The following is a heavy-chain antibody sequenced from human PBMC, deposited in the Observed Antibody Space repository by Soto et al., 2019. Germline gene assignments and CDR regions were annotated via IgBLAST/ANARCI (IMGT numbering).Heavy chain of an antibody. Sequence: QVQLVQSGAEVKKPGSSVTVSCKTSGGTFSKDAINWVRQAPGQGLEWMGLLIPVFGSPIYAQKFQGRIRITADESTSTAFMDLSSLRSEDTAVYYCTRVLGYTFEPGKTSYAAMDVWGQGTTVSVSS. CDR3: TRVLGYTFEPGKTSYAAMDV. CDR2: LIPVFGSP. V-gene: IGHV1-69*01. D-gene: IGHD2-2*01. CDR1: GGTFSKDA. J-gene: IGHJ6*02.